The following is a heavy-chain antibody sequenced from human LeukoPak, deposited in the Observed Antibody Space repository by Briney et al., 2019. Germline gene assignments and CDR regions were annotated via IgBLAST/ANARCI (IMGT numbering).Heavy chain of an antibody. CDR2: ISYDGRNK. Sequence: GGSLRLSCETSGFTFSSYAMHWVRQAPGKGLEWVAVISYDGRNKQYADSVKGRFTISRDKSKNTLDLQMNSLRGEDTAVYYCARGLSTTAFRSYSEYWGQGTLVTVSS. J-gene: IGHJ4*02. CDR3: ARGLSTTAFRSYSEY. CDR1: GFTFSSYA. V-gene: IGHV3-30*01. D-gene: IGHD1-26*01.